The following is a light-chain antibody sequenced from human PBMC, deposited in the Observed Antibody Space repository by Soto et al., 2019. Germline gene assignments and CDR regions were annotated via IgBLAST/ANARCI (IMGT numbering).Light chain of an antibody. Sequence: AALAQPPSVSGAPGQSVTISCIGSGSNIGAGYDVHWYQQLPGVAPKLLIFDTTNRPSGVPGRFSGSKSGASASLAITGLLPEDEADFFCQSFDTNLNAVVFGGGTQLTVL. CDR1: GSNIGAGYD. CDR3: QSFDTNLNAVV. V-gene: IGLV1-40*03. CDR2: DTT. J-gene: IGLJ2*01.